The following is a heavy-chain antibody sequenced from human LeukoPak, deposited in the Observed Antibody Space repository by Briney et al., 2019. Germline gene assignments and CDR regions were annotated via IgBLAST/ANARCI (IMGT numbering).Heavy chain of an antibody. V-gene: IGHV3-64*01. CDR2: ISTNGDRT. CDR3: ARDKAAVGNDY. J-gene: IGHJ4*02. D-gene: IGHD6-13*01. CDR1: GFTFSSYA. Sequence: GGSLRLSCAASGFTFSSYAMHWVRQAPGPGLEYVSVISTNGDRTYYANSVKGRFTISRDNSKNTLYLQMGSLRPEDMAVYYCARDKAAVGNDYWGLGTLVTVSS.